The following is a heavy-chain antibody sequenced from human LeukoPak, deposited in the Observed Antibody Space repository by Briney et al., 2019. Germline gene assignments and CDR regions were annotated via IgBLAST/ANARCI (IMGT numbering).Heavy chain of an antibody. Sequence: GESLKISCKASGYTFTSYWIGWVRQMPGKGLEWMGIIYPGDSDTRYSPSFQGHVPISADKSISTAYVQWSSLKASDTAMYYCVSEIYDSSGPPIWGQGTMVTVSS. J-gene: IGHJ3*02. CDR1: GYTFTSYW. V-gene: IGHV5-51*01. CDR2: IYPGDSDT. D-gene: IGHD3-22*01. CDR3: VSEIYDSSGPPI.